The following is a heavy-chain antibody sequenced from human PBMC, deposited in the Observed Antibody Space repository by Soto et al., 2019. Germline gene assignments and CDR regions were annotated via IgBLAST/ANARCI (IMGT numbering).Heavy chain of an antibody. CDR3: ARVPSSLYCSGGSCADY. D-gene: IGHD2-15*01. J-gene: IGHJ4*02. Sequence: GGSLRLSCAASGFTFSSYWMHWVRQAPGKGLVWVSRINSDGSSTSYADSVKGRFTISRDNAKNTLYLQMNSLRAEDTAVYYCARVPSSLYCSGGSCADYWGQGTLVTVSS. V-gene: IGHV3-74*01. CDR2: INSDGSST. CDR1: GFTFSSYW.